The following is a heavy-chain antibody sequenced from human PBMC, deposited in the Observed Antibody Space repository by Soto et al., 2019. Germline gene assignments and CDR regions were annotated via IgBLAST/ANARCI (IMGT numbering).Heavy chain of an antibody. CDR2: ISAYNGNT. J-gene: IGHJ4*02. CDR1: GYTFTSYG. D-gene: IGHD2-2*02. Sequence: ASVKVSCKASGYTFTSYGISWVRQAPGQGLEWMGWISAYNGNTNYAQKLQGRVTMTTDTSTSTAYMELRSLRSEDTAVYYCASSFTVPSAIAYWGQGTLVTVSS. V-gene: IGHV1-18*01. CDR3: ASSFTVPSAIAY.